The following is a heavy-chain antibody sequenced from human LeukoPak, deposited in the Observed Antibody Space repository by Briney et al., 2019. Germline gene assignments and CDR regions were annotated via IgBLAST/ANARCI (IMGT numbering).Heavy chain of an antibody. J-gene: IGHJ4*02. V-gene: IGHV4-30-4*01. CDR1: GGSISSGDYY. D-gene: IGHD3-22*01. CDR3: ARYSYYYDSSGYYNAFDY. Sequence: SETLSLTYTVSGGSISSGDYYWSWIRQPPGKGLEWIGYIYYSGSTYYNPSLKSRVTISVDTSKNQFSLKLSSVTAADTAVYYCARYSYYYDSSGYYNAFDYWGQGTLVTVSS. CDR2: IYYSGST.